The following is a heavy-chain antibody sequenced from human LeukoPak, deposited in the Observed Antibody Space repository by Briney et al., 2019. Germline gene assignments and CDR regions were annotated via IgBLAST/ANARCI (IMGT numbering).Heavy chain of an antibody. Sequence: ASVKVSCKASGGTFSNYAINWVRQAPGQGLEWMGRIIPILGIVNYAQRFQGRVTITADKSTNAAYMELSSLRSEDTAVYYCARGVSLGVTHNYYGMDVWGQGTTVTVSS. CDR1: GGTFSNYA. V-gene: IGHV1-69*04. J-gene: IGHJ6*02. CDR3: ARGVSLGVTHNYYGMDV. D-gene: IGHD3-10*01. CDR2: IIPILGIV.